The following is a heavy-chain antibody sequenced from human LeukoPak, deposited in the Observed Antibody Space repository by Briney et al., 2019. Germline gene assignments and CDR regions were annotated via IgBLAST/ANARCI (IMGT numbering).Heavy chain of an antibody. D-gene: IGHD1/OR15-1a*01. Sequence: PGGSLRPSCAASGFTFTTFGIHWVRQAPGKGLEWVAAISPDGKIEYYTDSVKGRFTVSRDNSKNMIYLQMNSLRGEDSAVYFCAKINNDDDYWGQGALVTVSS. V-gene: IGHV3-30*18. CDR1: GFTFTTFG. CDR3: AKINNDDDY. CDR2: ISPDGKIE. J-gene: IGHJ4*02.